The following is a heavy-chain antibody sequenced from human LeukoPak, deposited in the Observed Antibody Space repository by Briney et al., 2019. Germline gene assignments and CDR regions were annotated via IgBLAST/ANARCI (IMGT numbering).Heavy chain of an antibody. CDR1: GYTFTSYD. CDR2: MNPNSGNT. J-gene: IGHJ6*03. Sequence: ASVEVSCKASGYTFTSYDINWVRQATGQGLEWMGWMNPNSGNTGYAQKFQGRVTMTRNTSISTAYMELSSLRSEDTAVYYCARVALYYYYYYMDVWGKGTTVTISS. CDR3: ARVALYYYYYYMDV. V-gene: IGHV1-8*01.